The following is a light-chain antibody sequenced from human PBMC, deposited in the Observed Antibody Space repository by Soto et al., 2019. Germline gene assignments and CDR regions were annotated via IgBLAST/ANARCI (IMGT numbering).Light chain of an antibody. CDR1: SSDIGSNY. CDR3: SSYAGSSNV. Sequence: QSVLTQPPSASGTPGQRVTISCSGNSSDIGSNYVYWYQQFPGTAPKLLIYRNNQRPSGVPDRFSGSKSGTSASLAISGLRSEDEADYYCSSYAGSSNVFGTGTKLTVL. CDR2: RNN. V-gene: IGLV1-47*01. J-gene: IGLJ1*01.